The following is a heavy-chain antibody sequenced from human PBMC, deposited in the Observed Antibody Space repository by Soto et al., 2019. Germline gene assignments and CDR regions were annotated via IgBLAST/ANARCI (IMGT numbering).Heavy chain of an antibody. CDR1: QHIFTSNW. CDR3: ARHGVSLGPFDY. D-gene: IGHD3-3*01. J-gene: IGHJ4*02. Sequence: SQKISCQPSQHIFTSNWIGCLRQMPGKVLEWMGVIYPDDSDVKYNPSFQGQVTISVDKSISTAYLQCSRLRDSDTAMYFCARHGVSLGPFDYWGQGPPVTVSS. CDR2: IYPDDSDV. V-gene: IGHV5-51*01.